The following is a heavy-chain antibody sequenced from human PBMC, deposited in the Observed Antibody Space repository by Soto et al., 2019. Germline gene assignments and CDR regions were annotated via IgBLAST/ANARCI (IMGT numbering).Heavy chain of an antibody. Sequence: GGSLRLSCAASGFTFSSYSMNWVRQAPGKGLEWVSSISSSSSYIYYADSVKGRFTISRDNAKNSLYLQMNSLRAEDTAVYYCARDLICDGSTSCYSPAYNWFDPWGQGTLVTVSS. CDR2: ISSSSSYI. V-gene: IGHV3-21*01. CDR1: GFTFSSYS. CDR3: ARDLICDGSTSCYSPAYNWFDP. J-gene: IGHJ5*02. D-gene: IGHD2-2*01.